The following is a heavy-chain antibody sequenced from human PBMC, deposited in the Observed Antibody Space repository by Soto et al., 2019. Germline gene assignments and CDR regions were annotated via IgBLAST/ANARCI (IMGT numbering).Heavy chain of an antibody. V-gene: IGHV4-31*03. D-gene: IGHD4-17*01. CDR2: IYYSGST. CDR1: GGSISSGGYY. J-gene: IGHJ4*02. Sequence: SETLSLTCTVSGGSISSGGYYWSWIRQHPGKGLEWIGYIYYSGSTYYNPSLKSRVTISVDTSKNQFSLKLSSVTAADTAVYYCARAVYGDYRIDYWGQGTLVTVSS. CDR3: ARAVYGDYRIDY.